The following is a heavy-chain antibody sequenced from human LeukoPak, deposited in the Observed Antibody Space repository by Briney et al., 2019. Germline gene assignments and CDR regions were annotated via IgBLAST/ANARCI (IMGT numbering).Heavy chain of an antibody. CDR1: GFSLSNYE. Sequence: GGSPRLSCAASGFSLSNYEMNWVRQAPGKGLEWISYISFNGHIIHDADPVKGRFTISRDNAKNTLYLEMNSLRAEDTAVYYCATDMRNSSWFPGGLESWGQGTLVTVSS. CDR2: ISFNGHII. D-gene: IGHD6-13*01. CDR3: ATDMRNSSWFPGGLES. J-gene: IGHJ4*02. V-gene: IGHV3-48*03.